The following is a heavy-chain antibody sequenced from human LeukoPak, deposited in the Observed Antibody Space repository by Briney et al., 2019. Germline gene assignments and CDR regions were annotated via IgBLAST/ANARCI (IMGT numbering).Heavy chain of an antibody. CDR1: GFNFNNFA. Sequence: WGSQRLSCAASGFNFNNFAMSWVRQAPGKGPEWLSAMTGPADTTYYAESVKGRFTISRDYSKSMVYLQMNSLRVEDTAIYYCAKGAEIDHWGQGTLVTVSS. J-gene: IGHJ4*02. CDR2: MTGPADTT. V-gene: IGHV3-23*01. CDR3: AKGAEIDH.